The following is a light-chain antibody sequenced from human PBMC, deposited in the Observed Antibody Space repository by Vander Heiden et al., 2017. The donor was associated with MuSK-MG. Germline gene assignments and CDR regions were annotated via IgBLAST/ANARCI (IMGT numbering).Light chain of an antibody. CDR2: AAS. J-gene: IGKJ4*01. V-gene: IGKV1-39*01. CDR3: QQCDSTALT. CDR1: QSISSY. Sequence: IQLTQSPSPLSASVGDRVTITCRASQSISSYLNWYQQKPGKAPKLLIYAASSLQSGVPSRFSGSGSGTDFTLTISRLQPEDFATYYCQQCDSTALTFGGGTKVEIK.